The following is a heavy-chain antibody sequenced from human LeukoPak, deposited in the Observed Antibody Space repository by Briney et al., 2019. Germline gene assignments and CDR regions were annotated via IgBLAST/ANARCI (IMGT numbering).Heavy chain of an antibody. D-gene: IGHD2-15*01. CDR3: ASAAPMIHAFDI. CDR2: IYYSGST. J-gene: IGHJ3*02. V-gene: IGHV4-31*03. Sequence: SEILSLTCTVSGGSISSGGYYWSWIRQHPGKGLEWIGYIYYSGSTYYNPSLKSRVTMSVDTSKNQFSLKLSSVTAADTAVYYCASAAPMIHAFDIWGQGTMVTVSS. CDR1: GGSISSGGYY.